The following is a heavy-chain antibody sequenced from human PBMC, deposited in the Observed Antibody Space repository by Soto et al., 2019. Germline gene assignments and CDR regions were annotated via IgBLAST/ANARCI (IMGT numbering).Heavy chain of an antibody. Sequence: EVQLVESGGGVVRPGGSLRLSCAASGFTFDDYGMSWVRQAPGKGLEWVSGINWNGDSIGYADSVKGRFTISRDNAKNSLYLEMNRLRAEDTALYYCARIGSGSYRLDYWGQGTLVTVSS. J-gene: IGHJ4*02. CDR2: INWNGDSI. D-gene: IGHD3-10*01. V-gene: IGHV3-20*04. CDR3: ARIGSGSYRLDY. CDR1: GFTFDDYG.